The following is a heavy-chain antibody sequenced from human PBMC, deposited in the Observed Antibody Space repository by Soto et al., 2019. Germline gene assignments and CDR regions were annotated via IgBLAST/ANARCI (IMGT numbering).Heavy chain of an antibody. D-gene: IGHD1-20*01. V-gene: IGHV3-48*03. Sequence: ELELVESGGDLVQPGGSLRLSCAASGFSFSNYEMSWVRQAPGKGLEWVSYADAPGTIIYYADSVRGRFTISRDNSKNSLFLQMNSLRAEDTAVYYCARDRWHGNWHPGAFDIWGRGTMVTVSS. CDR1: GFSFSNYE. J-gene: IGHJ3*02. CDR3: ARDRWHGNWHPGAFDI. CDR2: ADAPGTII.